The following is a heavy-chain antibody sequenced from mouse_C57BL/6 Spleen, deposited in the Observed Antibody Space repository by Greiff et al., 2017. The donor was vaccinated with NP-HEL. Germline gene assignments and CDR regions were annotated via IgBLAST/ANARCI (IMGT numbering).Heavy chain of an antibody. D-gene: IGHD2-4*01. CDR3: ARRGDYDWFAY. Sequence: EVQGVESGGGLVQPGGSLKLSCAASGFTFSDYYMYWVRQTPEKRLEWVAYISNGGGSTYYPDTVKGRFTISRDNAKNTLYLQMSRLKSEDTAMYYCARRGDYDWFAYWGQGTLVTVSA. CDR1: GFTFSDYY. J-gene: IGHJ3*01. V-gene: IGHV5-12*01. CDR2: ISNGGGST.